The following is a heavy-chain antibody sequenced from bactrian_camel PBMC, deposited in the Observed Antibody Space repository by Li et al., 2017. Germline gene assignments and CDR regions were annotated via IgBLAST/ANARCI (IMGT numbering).Heavy chain of an antibody. Sequence: HVQLVESGGGSVQAGGSLKLTCLVSGYLFINNYMGWFRQSSGNEREWVAAIRTDLVSTCYADSVEGRFTISRDNDKMIVYLQVNDLRPEDTAMYSCAARDGRCGSSWSTYEYNWWGQGTQVTVS. CDR3: AARDGRCGSSWSTYEYNW. D-gene: IGHD1*01. V-gene: IGHV3S54*01. CDR1: GYLFINNY. CDR2: IRTDLVST. J-gene: IGHJ4*01.